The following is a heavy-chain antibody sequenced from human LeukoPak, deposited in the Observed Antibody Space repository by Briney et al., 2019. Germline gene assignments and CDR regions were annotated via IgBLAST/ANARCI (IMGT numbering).Heavy chain of an antibody. J-gene: IGHJ6*02. Sequence: ASVKVSCKASGYTFTSYDINWVRQATGQGLEWMGWMNPNSGNTGYAQKFQGRVTMTRNTSISTAYMELSSLRSEDTAVYYCARGGDYEGAWGRYYYGMDVWGQGTTVTVSS. V-gene: IGHV1-8*01. CDR2: MNPNSGNT. CDR1: GYTFTSYD. D-gene: IGHD4-17*01. CDR3: ARGGDYEGAWGRYYYGMDV.